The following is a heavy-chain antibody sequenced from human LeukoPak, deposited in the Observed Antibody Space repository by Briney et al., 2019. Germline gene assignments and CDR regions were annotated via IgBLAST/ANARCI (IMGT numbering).Heavy chain of an antibody. CDR1: GGSFSGYY. CDR2: IYYSGST. J-gene: IGHJ3*02. CDR3: ARGSPQYSGSYQNAFDI. V-gene: IGHV4-34*01. Sequence: SETLSLTCAVYGGSFSGYYWSWIRQPPGKGLEWIGSIYYSGSTYYNPSLKSRVTISVDTSKNQFSLKLSSVTAADTAVYYCARGSPQYSGSYQNAFDIWGQGTMVTVSS. D-gene: IGHD1-26*01.